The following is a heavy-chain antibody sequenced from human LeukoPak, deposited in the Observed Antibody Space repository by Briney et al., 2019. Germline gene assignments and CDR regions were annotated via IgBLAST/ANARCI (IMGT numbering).Heavy chain of an antibody. CDR3: ARRVPGWYFDY. V-gene: IGHV1-46*01. D-gene: IGHD3-10*01. Sequence: WASVKVSCKASGYTFTSYYMHWVRQAPGQGLEWMGIINPSGGSRSYAQKFQGRVTMTRDTSTSTVYMELSSLRSEDTAVYYCARRVPGWYFDYWGQGTLVTVSS. J-gene: IGHJ4*02. CDR2: INPSGGSR. CDR1: GYTFTSYY.